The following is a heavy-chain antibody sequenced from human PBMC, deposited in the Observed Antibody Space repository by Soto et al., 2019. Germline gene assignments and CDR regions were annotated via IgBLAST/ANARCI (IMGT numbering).Heavy chain of an antibody. V-gene: IGHV4-30-4*01. CDR1: GASIRSGRYY. D-gene: IGHD3-16*01. Sequence: QVQLQESGPRLVKPSQTLSLTCSVSGASIRSGRYYWSWIRQSPGRGLEWIGYIYYTGTTHYNPAVKSRVTILLDNSKDQFSPTLTSVTAADTAIYYCATVLHDYGTNWVDSWGQGTQVTVSS. CDR3: ATVLHDYGTNWVDS. J-gene: IGHJ5*01. CDR2: IYYTGTT.